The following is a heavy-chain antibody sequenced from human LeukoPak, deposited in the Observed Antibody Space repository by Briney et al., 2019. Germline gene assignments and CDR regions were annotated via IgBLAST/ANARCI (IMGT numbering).Heavy chain of an antibody. Sequence: ESLKISCKGSGYSFTNYWIGWVRQMPGKGLEWMGIIYPGDSDTRYSPSFQGQVTISADKSISTAYLQWSSLKASDTAMYYCARTPSVPGYYGSGSYYNPNDYWGQGTLVTVSS. D-gene: IGHD3-10*01. V-gene: IGHV5-51*01. J-gene: IGHJ4*02. CDR3: ARTPSVPGYYGSGSYYNPNDY. CDR2: IYPGDSDT. CDR1: GYSFTNYW.